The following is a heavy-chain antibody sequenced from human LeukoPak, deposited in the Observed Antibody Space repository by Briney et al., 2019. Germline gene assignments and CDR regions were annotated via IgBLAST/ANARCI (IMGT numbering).Heavy chain of an antibody. CDR3: ARKGRATSPDMAAAEDY. Sequence: GASVKVSCKASGYTFTGYYMHWLRQAPGQGLEWMGWINPNSGGTNYAQKFQGRVTMTRDTSISTAYMELSRLRSDDTAVYYCARKGRATSPDMAAAEDYWGQGTLVTVSS. D-gene: IGHD6-13*01. J-gene: IGHJ4*02. V-gene: IGHV1-2*02. CDR2: INPNSGGT. CDR1: GYTFTGYY.